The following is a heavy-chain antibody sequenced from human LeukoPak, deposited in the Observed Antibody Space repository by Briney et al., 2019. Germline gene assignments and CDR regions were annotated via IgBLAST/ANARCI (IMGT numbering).Heavy chain of an antibody. V-gene: IGHV5-51*01. CDR1: GYSFTSYW. Sequence: GESLKISCKGSGYSFTSYWIGWVRQMPGKGLEWMGIIYPGDSDTRYSPSFQGQVTISADKSISTAYLQWSSLKASDTAMYYCARHTETXDYXVTILQPSVDYWGQGTLDTVSX. CDR2: IYPGDSDT. D-gene: IGHD4-17*01. J-gene: IGHJ4*02. CDR3: ARHTETXDYXVTILQPSVDY.